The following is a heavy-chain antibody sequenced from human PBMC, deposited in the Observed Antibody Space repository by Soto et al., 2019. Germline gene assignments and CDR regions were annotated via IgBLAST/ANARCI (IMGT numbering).Heavy chain of an antibody. V-gene: IGHV3-30-3*01. Sequence: QVQLVESGGGVVQPGRSLRLSCAASGFTFSDYAMHWVRQAPGKGLEWMAFISYDGTSTFYADSVGGRFSISRDNSKNTVYLQMNSLRPEDTAVYYCARERDSFDDWGQGSLVTVSS. CDR1: GFTFSDYA. J-gene: IGHJ4*02. CDR2: ISYDGTST. CDR3: ARERDSFDD.